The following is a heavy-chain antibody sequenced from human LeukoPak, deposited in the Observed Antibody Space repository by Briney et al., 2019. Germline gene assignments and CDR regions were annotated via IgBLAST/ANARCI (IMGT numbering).Heavy chain of an antibody. Sequence: GGSLRLSCAASGFTFSSYAMSWIRQAPGKGLEWVSYISSSGSTIYYADSVKGRFTISRDNAKNSLYLQMNSLRAEDTAVYYCARGVKLLWFGEPNTDFDYWGQGTLVTVSS. J-gene: IGHJ4*02. V-gene: IGHV3-11*01. CDR1: GFTFSSYA. CDR2: ISSSGSTI. CDR3: ARGVKLLWFGEPNTDFDY. D-gene: IGHD3-10*01.